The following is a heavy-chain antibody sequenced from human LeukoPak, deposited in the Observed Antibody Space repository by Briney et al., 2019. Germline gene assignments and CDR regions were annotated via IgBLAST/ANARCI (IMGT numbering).Heavy chain of an antibody. Sequence: PGGSLRLSCAASGFTFSSYAMHWVRQAPGKGLEWVAVISYDGSNKYYADSVKGRFTISRDNSKNTLYLQMNSLRAEDTAVYYCARGGNTYYYDSSGYPITPIDYWGQGTLVTVSS. D-gene: IGHD3-22*01. J-gene: IGHJ4*02. CDR2: ISYDGSNK. CDR3: ARGGNTYYYDSSGYPITPIDY. V-gene: IGHV3-30*01. CDR1: GFTFSSYA.